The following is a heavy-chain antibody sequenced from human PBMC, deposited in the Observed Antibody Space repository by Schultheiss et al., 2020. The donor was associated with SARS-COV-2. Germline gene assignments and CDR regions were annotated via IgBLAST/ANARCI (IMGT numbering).Heavy chain of an antibody. D-gene: IGHD4-23*01. CDR2: INHSGST. Sequence: SETLSLTCAVYGGSFSGYYWSWIRQPPGKGLEWIGEINHSGSTNYNPSLKSRVTISVGTSKNQFSLKLSSVTAADTAVYYCARDYGGNSGGFDPWGQGTLVTVSS. V-gene: IGHV4-34*01. J-gene: IGHJ5*02. CDR1: GGSFSGYY. CDR3: ARDYGGNSGGFDP.